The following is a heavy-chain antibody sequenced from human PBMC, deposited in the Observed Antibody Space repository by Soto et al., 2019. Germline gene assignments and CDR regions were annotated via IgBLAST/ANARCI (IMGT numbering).Heavy chain of an antibody. D-gene: IGHD6-19*01. V-gene: IGHV1-69*13. CDR3: ARSRKQWLALTPCWFDP. Sequence: ASVKVSCKASGGTVSSYVITWVRQAPGQGLEWMGGIIPTFGTTNYAEKFQGRVTITANESTSTAYMELSSLTSEDTAVYYCARSRKQWLALTPCWFDPWGQGTRVTVSS. CDR1: GGTVSSYV. J-gene: IGHJ5*02. CDR2: IIPTFGTT.